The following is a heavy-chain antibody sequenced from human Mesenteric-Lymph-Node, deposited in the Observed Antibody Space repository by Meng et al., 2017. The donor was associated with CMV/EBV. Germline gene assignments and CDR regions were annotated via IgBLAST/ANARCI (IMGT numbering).Heavy chain of an antibody. Sequence: EVHLGECGGGFVQPGGSLRLSCAASGFNVRDKYMSWVRQAPGKGLEWVCIIYRGDNTYYIDSVKDRFTVSRDNSKNTMYLQMNSLRVEDTAVYYCTGDSVSNPNLDYWGQGALVTVSS. CDR3: TGDSVSNPNLDY. D-gene: IGHD3-10*01. J-gene: IGHJ4*02. CDR1: GFNVRDKY. CDR2: IYRGDNT. V-gene: IGHV3-66*01.